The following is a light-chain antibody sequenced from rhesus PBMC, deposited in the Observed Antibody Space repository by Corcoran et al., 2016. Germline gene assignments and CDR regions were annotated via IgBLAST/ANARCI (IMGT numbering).Light chain of an antibody. CDR2: AAA. V-gene: IGKV1-18*01. CDR3: HQECNAPYS. J-gene: IGKJ2*01. Sequence: DIQMTQSPSSLSASVGDKVTISCRASQGIRSWLAWYQQKPGKAPRLLMYAAATLQNGVPSRFSGSGSGTDYTLTITSLQPEEFATNYGHQECNAPYSFGQGTKVEI. CDR1: QGIRSW.